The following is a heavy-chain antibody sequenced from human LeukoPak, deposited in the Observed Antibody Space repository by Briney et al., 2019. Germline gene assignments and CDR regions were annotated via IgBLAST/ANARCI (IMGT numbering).Heavy chain of an antibody. CDR3: ARIAAAVPDQ. CDR1: GFTFTTYW. CDR2: VKQDGSDK. Sequence: GGSLRLSCAASGFTFTTYWMGWVRQAPGKGLEWVANVKQDGSDKYYMDSVKGRSTISRDNGNNSLYLLMSSLRAEDSGVYYCARIAAAVPDQWGPGTLVTVSS. J-gene: IGHJ5*02. D-gene: IGHD6-13*01. V-gene: IGHV3-7*01.